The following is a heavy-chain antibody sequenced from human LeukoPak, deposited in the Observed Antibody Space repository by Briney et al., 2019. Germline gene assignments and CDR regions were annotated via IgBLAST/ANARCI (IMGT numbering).Heavy chain of an antibody. CDR1: GYTFTSYG. Sequence: ASVKVSCKASGYTFTSYGISWVRQAPGQGLEWMGWISVYNGNTNYAQKLQGRVTMTTDTSTSTAYMEVRSLRSDDTAVYYCAREEANWGSPFDSWGQGTLVTVSS. J-gene: IGHJ4*02. CDR3: AREEANWGSPFDS. D-gene: IGHD7-27*01. V-gene: IGHV1-18*01. CDR2: ISVYNGNT.